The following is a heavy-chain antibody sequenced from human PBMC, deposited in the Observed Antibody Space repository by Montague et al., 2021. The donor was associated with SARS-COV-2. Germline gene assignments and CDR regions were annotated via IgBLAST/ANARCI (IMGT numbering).Heavy chain of an antibody. V-gene: IGHV4-59*02. D-gene: IGHD4-23*01. J-gene: IGHJ4*02. CDR3: AKASRGYGGDFDS. CDR2: IFYSGST. CDR1: GDSVNSNY. Sequence: SETLSLTCSVSGDSVNSNYWSWVRQLPGKGLEWLGYIFYSGSTYNSSLNSRVTMSLDTSKNHFSLTLISVTAADTAVYYCAKASRGYGGDFDSWGQGTLVTVSS.